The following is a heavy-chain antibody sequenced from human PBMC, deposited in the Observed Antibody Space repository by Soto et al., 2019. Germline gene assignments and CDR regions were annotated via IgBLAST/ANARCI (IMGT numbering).Heavy chain of an antibody. Sequence: LSLTCAVSGYSISTGFKGGWIRQPPGKGLEWVGSSYHSGSTFYNLSLKSRVTISADTYKNQISLKLISVTAADTALYYSARYWGIGFYHFGSWGQGNLVPVSS. CDR1: GYSISTGFK. V-gene: IGHV4-38-2*01. J-gene: IGHJ4*02. CDR3: ARYWGIGFYHFGS. CDR2: SYHSGST. D-gene: IGHD6-19*01.